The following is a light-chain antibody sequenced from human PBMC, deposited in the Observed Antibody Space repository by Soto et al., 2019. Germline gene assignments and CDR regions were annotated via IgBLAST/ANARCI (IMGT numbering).Light chain of an antibody. J-gene: IGLJ1*01. CDR3: SSYTTSATYV. V-gene: IGLV2-14*01. CDR1: SSDFGVYNY. Sequence: QSVLTQPASVSGSPGQSITISCTGTSSDFGVYNYVSWYRQYPGRAPKVLIVEVSNRPSGVSNRFSASKSGNTASLTISGLQAEDEAGYYCSSYTTSATYVFGTGTKVTVL. CDR2: EVS.